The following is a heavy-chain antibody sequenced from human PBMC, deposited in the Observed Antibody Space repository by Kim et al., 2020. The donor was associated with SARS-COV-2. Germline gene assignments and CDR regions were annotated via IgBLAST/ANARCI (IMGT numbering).Heavy chain of an antibody. D-gene: IGHD5-12*01. CDR3: ARLSEGYKSAFDP. J-gene: IGHJ5*02. V-gene: IGHV4-59*08. Sequence: YIPSLKSRVTISVDTSKNRFSLKLSSVTAADTAVYYCARLSEGYKSAFDPWGQGTLVTVSS.